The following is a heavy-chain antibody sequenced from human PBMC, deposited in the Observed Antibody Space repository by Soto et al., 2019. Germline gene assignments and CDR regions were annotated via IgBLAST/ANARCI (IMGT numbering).Heavy chain of an antibody. V-gene: IGHV3-23*01. CDR2: IRDGGEST. CDR1: GFIFGNYM. J-gene: IGHJ3*02. D-gene: IGHD2-15*01. Sequence: EVQLLESGGGLVQPGESLRLSCAVSGFIFGNYMMTWVRQAPGKGLEWVSTIRDGGESTYYADSVNGRFTISRDNSKNTLYLQMDSLGVEDTAVYYCAPHVHCSGGSCHYDAFDIRGQGTMVTVSS. CDR3: APHVHCSGGSCHYDAFDI.